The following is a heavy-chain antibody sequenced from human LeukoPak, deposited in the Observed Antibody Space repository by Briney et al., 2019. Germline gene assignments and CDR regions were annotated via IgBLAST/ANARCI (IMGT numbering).Heavy chain of an antibody. J-gene: IGHJ4*02. Sequence: GGSLTLSCAASGLTFTKYWMHWVRQVPRKGLIWVSRINNEGNDTNYADSVKGRFTISRDNAKNTLYLQMNSLSAEDTAVYYCARGIYGNFDYWGQGSLVTVSS. D-gene: IGHD3-10*01. CDR2: INNEGNDT. CDR1: GLTFTKYW. CDR3: ARGIYGNFDY. V-gene: IGHV3-74*01.